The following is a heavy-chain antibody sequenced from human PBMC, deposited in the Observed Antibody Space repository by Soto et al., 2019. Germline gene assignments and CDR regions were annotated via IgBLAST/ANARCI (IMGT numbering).Heavy chain of an antibody. CDR2: INYSGST. CDR3: GSAYYDILTGYYMSAFDI. V-gene: IGHV4-34*01. J-gene: IGHJ3*02. D-gene: IGHD3-9*01. Sequence: SETLSLTCAVYGGSFSGYYWSWIRQPPGKGLEWIGEINYSGSTNYNPSLKSRVTISVDTSKNQFSLKLSSVTAADTAVYYCGSAYYDILTGYYMSAFDIWGQGTMVTV. CDR1: GGSFSGYY.